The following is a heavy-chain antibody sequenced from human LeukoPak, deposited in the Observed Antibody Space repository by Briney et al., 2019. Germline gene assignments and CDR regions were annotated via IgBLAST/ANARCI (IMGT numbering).Heavy chain of an antibody. Sequence: GGSLILSCAASGFTFSSYWMSWVRQAPGKRLEWVANINQDGSEKYYVDSVKGRFIISRDNARNSLFLQMNILTAEDTAIYYCVREGAYSTSSPAGYWGQGTLVSVSS. CDR2: INQDGSEK. D-gene: IGHD6-6*01. J-gene: IGHJ4*02. V-gene: IGHV3-7*01. CDR3: VREGAYSTSSPAGY. CDR1: GFTFSSYW.